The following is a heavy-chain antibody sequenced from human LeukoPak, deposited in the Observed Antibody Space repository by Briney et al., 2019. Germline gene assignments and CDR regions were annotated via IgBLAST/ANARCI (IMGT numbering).Heavy chain of an antibody. D-gene: IGHD4-17*01. CDR1: GGSITSSTHY. CDR3: ARDFLRDYGDPFDS. Sequence: PSETLSLTCTVSGGSITSSTHYWGWIRQPPGKGLECIGTIYYTGSPTFYHPSLKSRLTISVDTSQSHFSLKLTSVTAADTAVYYCARDFLRDYGDPFDSWGQGTLVTVSS. J-gene: IGHJ4*02. CDR2: IYYTGSPT. V-gene: IGHV4-39*07.